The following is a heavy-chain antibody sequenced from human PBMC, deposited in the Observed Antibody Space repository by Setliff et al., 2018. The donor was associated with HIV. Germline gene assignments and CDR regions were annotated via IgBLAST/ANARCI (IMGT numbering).Heavy chain of an antibody. D-gene: IGHD3-22*01. CDR3: ASGYQYDSSGYYYVTPIDY. CDR1: GGSISSSSYY. Sequence: SETLSLTCTVSGGSISSSSYYWGCIRQPPGKGLEWIGSIYYTGSANYNPSLKSRVTMSVDTSKNQFSLTLSSVTAADTAVYYCASGYQYDSSGYYYVTPIDYWGQGTLVTVSS. CDR2: IYYTGSA. V-gene: IGHV4-39*01. J-gene: IGHJ4*02.